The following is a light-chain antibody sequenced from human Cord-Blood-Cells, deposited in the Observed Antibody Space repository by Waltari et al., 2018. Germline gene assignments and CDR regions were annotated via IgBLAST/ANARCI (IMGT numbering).Light chain of an antibody. V-gene: IGLV2-8*01. CDR2: GAG. CDR1: SSDAGGYNY. Sequence: QSALTQPPSASGSPGQSVTISCTATSSDAGGYNYFSWYQQHPGNARKRISYGAGKQPAGVPDRFSGSKSRNTASLTVSGLQAEDEADYYCSSYAGSNNLVFGGGTKLTVL. CDR3: SSYAGSNNLV. J-gene: IGLJ3*02.